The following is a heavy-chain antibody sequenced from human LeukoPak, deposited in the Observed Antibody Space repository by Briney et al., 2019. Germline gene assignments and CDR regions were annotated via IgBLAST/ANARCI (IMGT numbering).Heavy chain of an antibody. CDR3: ARGPNSSSWYAYYFDY. D-gene: IGHD6-13*01. CDR2: INHSGST. J-gene: IGHJ4*02. CDR1: GGSFSGYY. V-gene: IGHV4-34*01. Sequence: SETLSLTCAVYGGSFSGYYWSRIRQPPGKGLEWIGEINHSGSTNYNPSLKSRVTISVDTSKNQFSLKLSSVTAADTAVYYCARGPNSSSWYAYYFDYWGQGTLVTVSS.